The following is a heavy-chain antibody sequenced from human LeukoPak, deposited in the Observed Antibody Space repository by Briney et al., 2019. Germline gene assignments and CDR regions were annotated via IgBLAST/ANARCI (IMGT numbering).Heavy chain of an antibody. V-gene: IGHV3-23*01. D-gene: IGHD2-15*01. Sequence: GGPLRLSCAASGFTFSSYAMSWVRQAPGKGLEWVSAISGSGGSTYYADSVKGRFTISRDNSKNTLYLQMNSLRAEDTAVYYCARRLTAPATHYHFDCWGQGTLVTVSS. J-gene: IGHJ4*02. CDR1: GFTFSSYA. CDR3: ARRLTAPATHYHFDC. CDR2: ISGSGGST.